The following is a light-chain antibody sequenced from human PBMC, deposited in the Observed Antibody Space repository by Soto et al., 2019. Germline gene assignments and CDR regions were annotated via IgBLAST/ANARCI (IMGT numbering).Light chain of an antibody. CDR2: GAS. CDR1: QSVSSSY. J-gene: IGKJ2*01. Sequence: EIVLTQSPGTLSLSPGERATLSCRASQSVSSSYLAWYQQKPGQAPRLLIYGASSRATGIPDRFSGSGSGTDFTLTSSRLEPEDFSVYYCHQYGSLYTFGQGTKVEIK. V-gene: IGKV3-20*01. CDR3: HQYGSLYT.